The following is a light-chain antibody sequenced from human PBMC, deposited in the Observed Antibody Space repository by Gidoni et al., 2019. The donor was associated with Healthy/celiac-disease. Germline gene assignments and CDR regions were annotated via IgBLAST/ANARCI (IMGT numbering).Light chain of an antibody. J-gene: IGKJ1*01. V-gene: IGKV1-5*03. Sequence: DIQMTQSPSTLSASVGDRVTITCRPSQSISSWLAWYQQKPGKAPKLLIYKASSLESGVPSRFSGSGSGTEFTLTISSLQPDDFATYYCQQYNSYCTFGQGTKVEIK. CDR2: KAS. CDR1: QSISSW. CDR3: QQYNSYCT.